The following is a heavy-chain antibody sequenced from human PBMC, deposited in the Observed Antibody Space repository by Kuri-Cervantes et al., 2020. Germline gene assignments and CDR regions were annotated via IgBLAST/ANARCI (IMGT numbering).Heavy chain of an antibody. CDR1: GFTFSNAW. CDR2: IKSKYNGGTT. J-gene: IGHJ4*02. Sequence: LSLTCAGSGFTFSNAWMNWVRQAPGKGLEWVGRIKSKYNGGTTHCAAPVEGRFTVSRDDSTNMFYLQMNSLKTEDTAVYYCTTHQVEWWYFDYWGQGTLVTVSS. CDR3: TTHQVEWWYFDY. V-gene: IGHV3-15*01. D-gene: IGHD2-8*01.